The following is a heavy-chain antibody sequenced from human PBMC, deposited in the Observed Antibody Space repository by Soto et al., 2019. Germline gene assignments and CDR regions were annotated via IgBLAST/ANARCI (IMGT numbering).Heavy chain of an antibody. CDR3: ARKERKPAPFWN. V-gene: IGHV4-34*01. D-gene: IGHD3-3*01. CDR1: GGSFANYY. CDR2: IYRTGST. Sequence: SETLSLTCAVYGGSFANYYWTWVRQPPGQGLEWIGEIYRTGSTRYNPSLKSRVTMSVDKARDQFSLTLNSVTAMDTAVYYCARKERKPAPFWNWGQGILVTVSS. J-gene: IGHJ4*02.